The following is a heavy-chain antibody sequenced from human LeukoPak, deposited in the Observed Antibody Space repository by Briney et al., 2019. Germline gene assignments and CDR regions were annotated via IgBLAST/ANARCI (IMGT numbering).Heavy chain of an antibody. J-gene: IGHJ4*02. Sequence: SETLSLTCTVSGGSISSYYWSWIRQPPGKGLEWIGYIYYSGSTNYNPSLKSRVTISVDTSKNQFSLKLSSVTAADTAVYYCARGTPSSRYYWGQGTLVTVSS. CDR2: IYYSGST. CDR3: ARGTPSSRYY. V-gene: IGHV4-59*01. CDR1: GGSISSYY. D-gene: IGHD6-13*01.